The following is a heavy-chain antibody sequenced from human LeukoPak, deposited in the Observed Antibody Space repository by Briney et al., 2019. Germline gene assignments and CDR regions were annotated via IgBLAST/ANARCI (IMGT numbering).Heavy chain of an antibody. D-gene: IGHD3-22*01. Sequence: GRSLRLSCAASGFSLSGYHMHWVRQAPGKGLEWVALMPHDGGNKQYAASVEGRFTVSRDNGKNSVYLQMNSLTVEDAALYYCVREAYSSGRAAAFDYWGQGTLVTVSS. CDR1: GFSLSGYH. CDR3: VREAYSSGRAAAFDY. V-gene: IGHV3-30*04. CDR2: MPHDGGNK. J-gene: IGHJ4*02.